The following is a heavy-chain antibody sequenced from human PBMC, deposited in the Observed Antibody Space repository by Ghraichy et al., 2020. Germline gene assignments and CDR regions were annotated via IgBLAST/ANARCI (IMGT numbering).Heavy chain of an antibody. CDR1: GFTFSDHY. CDR2: TRNKANSYTT. CDR3: ASAVGTGTTAFDY. J-gene: IGHJ4*02. D-gene: IGHD1-7*01. Sequence: LSLTCAASGFTFSDHYMDWVRQAPGKGLEWVGRTRNKANSYTTEYAASVKGRFTISRDDSKNSLYLQMNSLKTEDTAVYYCASAVGTGTTAFDYWGQGTLVTVSS. V-gene: IGHV3-72*01.